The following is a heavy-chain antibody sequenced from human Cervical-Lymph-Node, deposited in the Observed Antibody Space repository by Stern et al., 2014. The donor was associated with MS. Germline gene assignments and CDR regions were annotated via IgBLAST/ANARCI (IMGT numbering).Heavy chain of an antibody. CDR1: GSTFSKSA. V-gene: IGHV3-30*09. CDR3: VRTESFYYYDGMDV. Sequence: VQLLESGGGLVPPGRSLRLSCADSGSTFSKSAMPWVRQDPGTGLEWVAVISHDGSNKQYGDSVKGRLAISRDNSRNTLSLEIYSLRAEDTAVYYCVRTESFYYYDGMDVWGHGTTVIVSS. J-gene: IGHJ6*02. CDR2: ISHDGSNK.